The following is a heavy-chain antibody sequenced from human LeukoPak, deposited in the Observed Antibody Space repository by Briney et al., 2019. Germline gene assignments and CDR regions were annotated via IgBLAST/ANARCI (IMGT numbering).Heavy chain of an antibody. D-gene: IGHD5-18*01. Sequence: GGSLRLSCAASGFTFSSYAMHWVRQAPGKGLEYVSAISSNGGSTYYANSVKGRFTISRDNSKNTLYLQMGSLRAEDMAVYYCARGRWIQLWFDYRGQGTLVTVSS. V-gene: IGHV3-64*01. CDR1: GFTFSSYA. CDR2: ISSNGGST. CDR3: ARGRWIQLWFDY. J-gene: IGHJ4*02.